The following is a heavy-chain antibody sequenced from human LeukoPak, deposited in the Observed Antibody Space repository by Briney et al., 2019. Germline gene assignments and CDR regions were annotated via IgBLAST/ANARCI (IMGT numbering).Heavy chain of an antibody. Sequence: GGSLRLSCAVSGFTFSSNGMHWVRHHPGKGLEWVAFIRYDGSNKYYADSVKGRFTVSRDDSKNTLYLQMNSLRGDDTAVYYCAKDGTSYYYIYYWGQGTLVTVSS. CDR1: GFTFSSNG. J-gene: IGHJ4*01. V-gene: IGHV3-30*02. D-gene: IGHD2/OR15-2a*01. CDR2: IRYDGSNK. CDR3: AKDGTSYYYIYY.